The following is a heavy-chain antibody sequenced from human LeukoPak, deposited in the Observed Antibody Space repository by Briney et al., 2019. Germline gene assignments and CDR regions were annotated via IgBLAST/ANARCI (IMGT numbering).Heavy chain of an antibody. D-gene: IGHD3-10*01. CDR1: GFTFSSYA. V-gene: IGHV3-23*01. J-gene: IGHJ4*02. Sequence: GGSLRLSCAASGFTFSSYAMSWVRQAPGKGLEWVSAISGSGGSTYYADSVRGRFTISRDNSKNTLYLQMNSLRTEDTAVYYCAKDYFGSGNYPYYFDYWGQGTLVTVSS. CDR3: AKDYFGSGNYPYYFDY. CDR2: ISGSGGST.